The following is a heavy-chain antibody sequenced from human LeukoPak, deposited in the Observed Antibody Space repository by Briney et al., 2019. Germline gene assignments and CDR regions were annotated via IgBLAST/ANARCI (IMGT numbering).Heavy chain of an antibody. CDR2: IYYSGST. CDR1: GGSISSYY. J-gene: IGHJ3*02. CDR3: ARSTSYGSGSYWDDAFDI. V-gene: IGHV4-59*01. D-gene: IGHD3-10*01. Sequence: PSETLSLTYTVSGGSISSYYWSWIRQPPGKGLEWIGYIYYSGSTNYNPSLKSRVTISVDTSKNQFSLKLSSVTAADTAVYYCARSTSYGSGSYWDDAFDIWGQGTMVTVSS.